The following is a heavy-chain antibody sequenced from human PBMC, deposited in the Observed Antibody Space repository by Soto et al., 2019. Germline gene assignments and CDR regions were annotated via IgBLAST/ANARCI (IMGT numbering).Heavy chain of an antibody. CDR3: ARDRCSGGSCFPLRNWFHP. D-gene: IGHD2-15*01. CDR1: GYTFTSYA. V-gene: IGHV1-3*01. J-gene: IGHJ5*02. CDR2: INAGNGNT. Sequence: QVQLVQSGAEVKKPGASVKVSCKASGYTFTSYAMHWVRQAPGQRLEWMGWINAGNGNTKYSQQFQGIVTITRDTSASTPYMELSSLRSESTAVYYCARDRCSGGSCFPLRNWFHPWGQGTLVTVSS.